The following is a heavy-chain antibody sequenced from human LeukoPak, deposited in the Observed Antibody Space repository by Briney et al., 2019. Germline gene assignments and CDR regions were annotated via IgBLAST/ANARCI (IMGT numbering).Heavy chain of an antibody. V-gene: IGHV4-59*01. D-gene: IGHD3-9*01. CDR2: IYYSGST. Sequence: PSETLSLTCTVSGGSISSYYWSWIRQPPGTGLEWIGYIYYSGSTNYNPSLKSRVTISVDTSKNQFSLKLSSVTAADTAVYYCARGGASTYDILTGYYLPSDNWFDPWGQGTLVTVSS. CDR3: ARGGASTYDILTGYYLPSDNWFDP. CDR1: GGSISSYY. J-gene: IGHJ5*02.